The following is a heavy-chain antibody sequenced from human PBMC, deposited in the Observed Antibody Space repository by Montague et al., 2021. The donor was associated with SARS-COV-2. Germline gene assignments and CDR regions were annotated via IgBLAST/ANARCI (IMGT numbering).Heavy chain of an antibody. CDR1: GFTFSRYE. D-gene: IGHD3-9*01. CDR3: ARVRFVWFALYDYYYYGMDV. V-gene: IGHV3-48*03. CDR2: ISSSGSTI. J-gene: IGHJ6*02. Sequence: SLRLSCAASGFTFSRYEMNWVRQAPGKGLEWVSYISSSGSTINYADSVKGRFTISRDNAKNSLYLQMNSLRAEDTAVYYCARVRFVWFALYDYYYYGMDVWGQGTTVTVSS.